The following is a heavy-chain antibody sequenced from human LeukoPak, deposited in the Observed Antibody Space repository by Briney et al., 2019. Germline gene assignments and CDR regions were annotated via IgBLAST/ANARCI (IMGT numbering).Heavy chain of an antibody. D-gene: IGHD3-10*01. J-gene: IGHJ5*02. V-gene: IGHV3-30*04. CDR3: ARSLWFGELWHPPDRFDP. CDR2: ISYDGSNK. Sequence: GGSLRLSCAASGFTFSSYAMHWVRQAPDKGLEWVAVISYDGSNKYYADSVKGRFTVSRDNSKNTLYLQMNSLRPDDTAVYYCARSLWFGELWHPPDRFDPWAREPWSPSPQ. CDR1: GFTFSSYA.